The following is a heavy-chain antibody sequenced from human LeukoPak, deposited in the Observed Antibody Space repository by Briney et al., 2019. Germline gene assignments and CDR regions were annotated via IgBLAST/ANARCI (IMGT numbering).Heavy chain of an antibody. V-gene: IGHV3-23*01. D-gene: IGHD6-13*01. CDR3: AKVSSSSWHLTFSYFGC. J-gene: IGHJ4*02. CDR1: GFSFNSYA. Sequence: QSGGSLRLSCAASGFSFNSYAMSWVRQAPGKGLEWVSDISGSGGSTYYADSVKGRFTISRDNSKNTLYLQMNSLRAEDTAVYYCAKVSSSSWHLTFSYFGCWGQGTLVTVSS. CDR2: ISGSGGST.